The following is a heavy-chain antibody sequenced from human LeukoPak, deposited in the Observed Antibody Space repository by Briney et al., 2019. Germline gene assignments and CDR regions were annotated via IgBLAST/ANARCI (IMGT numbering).Heavy chain of an antibody. CDR3: ARDSGQLWYYFDY. CDR2: ISYDGSNK. D-gene: IGHD5-18*01. V-gene: IGHV3-30-3*01. Sequence: QPGRSLRHSCAASGFTFSSYAMHWVRQAPGKGLEWVAVISYDGSNKYYADSVKGRFTISRDNSKNTLYLQMNSLRAEDTAVYYCARDSGQLWYYFDYWGQGTLVTVSS. J-gene: IGHJ4*02. CDR1: GFTFSSYA.